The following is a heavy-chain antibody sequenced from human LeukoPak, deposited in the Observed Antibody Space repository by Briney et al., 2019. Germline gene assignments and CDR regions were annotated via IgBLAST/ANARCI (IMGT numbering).Heavy chain of an antibody. D-gene: IGHD4-17*01. CDR2: INHSGST. J-gene: IGHJ4*02. V-gene: IGHV4-34*01. Sequence: SETLSLTCAVYGGSFSGYYWSWIRQPPGKGLERIGEINHSGSTNYNPSLKSRVTISVDTSKNQFSLKLSSVTAADTAVYYCARLPKPGDYLDYWGQGTLVTVSS. CDR1: GGSFSGYY. CDR3: ARLPKPGDYLDY.